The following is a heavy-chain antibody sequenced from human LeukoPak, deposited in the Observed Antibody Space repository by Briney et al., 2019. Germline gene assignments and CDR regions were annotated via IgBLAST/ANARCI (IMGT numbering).Heavy chain of an antibody. J-gene: IGHJ4*02. CDR3: AKGDTTWELPHDY. V-gene: IGHV3-23*01. CDR2: ISGSGGST. CDR1: GFAFSSYA. D-gene: IGHD1-26*01. Sequence: GGSLRLSCAVSGFAFSSYAMNWVRQAPGKGLEWVSAISGSGGSTYYADSVKGRFTISRDKSKNTLYLQMNSLRAEDTAVYYCAKGDTTWELPHDYWGQGTLVTVSS.